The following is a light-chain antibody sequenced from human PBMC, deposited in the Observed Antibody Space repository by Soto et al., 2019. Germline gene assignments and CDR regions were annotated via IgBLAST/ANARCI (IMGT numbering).Light chain of an antibody. CDR1: QTIDVY. CDR3: QQSYMTPLT. J-gene: IGKJ1*01. V-gene: IGKV1-39*01. CDR2: AAS. Sequence: DIQLTQSPSSLSASVGDRVSITCRASQTIDVYLNWYLQKPGRAPQLLIYAASKLQGGVPSRFSGSASGTDFTLIISSLQPDDSGTYFCQQSYMTPLTFGQGTKVEI.